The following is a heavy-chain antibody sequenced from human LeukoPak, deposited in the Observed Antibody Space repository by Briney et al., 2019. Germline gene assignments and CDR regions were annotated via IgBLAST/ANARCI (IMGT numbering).Heavy chain of an antibody. CDR2: NNPNSGGT. CDR3: ARVRSGWYRYFDY. Sequence: ASVKVSCKASGGTFTGYYMHWVRQAPGQGLEWMGWNNPNSGGTNYAQKFQGRVTMTRDTSISTAYMELSRLRSDDTAVYYCARVRSGWYRYFDYWGQGTLVTVSS. V-gene: IGHV1-2*02. D-gene: IGHD6-19*01. CDR1: GGTFTGYY. J-gene: IGHJ4*02.